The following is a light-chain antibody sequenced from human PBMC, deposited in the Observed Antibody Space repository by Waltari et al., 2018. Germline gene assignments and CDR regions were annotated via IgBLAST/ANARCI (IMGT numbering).Light chain of an antibody. CDR1: QNVNTH. CDR3: QQYNDWPRT. CDR2: AAY. V-gene: IGKV3-15*01. Sequence: EVVMTQSPGTLSVSPGESATLSCRASQNVNTHLDWYQQKPGQAPRLLIYAAYTRATGVPARCSGRGSGTDFTLTISSLQSEDFALYYCQQYNDWPRTFGLGTKVEI. J-gene: IGKJ1*01.